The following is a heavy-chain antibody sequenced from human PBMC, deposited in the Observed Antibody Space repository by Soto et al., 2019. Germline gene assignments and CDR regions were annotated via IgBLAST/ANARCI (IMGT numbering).Heavy chain of an antibody. Sequence: KTVGSLRLSCAASVFTFSDYYMSCIRQSPGKWLEWVSYISSSGSTIYYADSVKGRFTISRDNAKNSLYLQMNSLRAEDKAVYYCARDCRALCSGYDSDTAMVKFVSDHYYYYGMHVLGQGTTVIVSS. CDR2: ISSSGSTI. D-gene: IGHD5-18*01. CDR1: VFTFSDYY. J-gene: IGHJ6*02. V-gene: IGHV3-11*01. CDR3: ARDCRALCSGYDSDTAMVKFVSDHYYYYGMHV.